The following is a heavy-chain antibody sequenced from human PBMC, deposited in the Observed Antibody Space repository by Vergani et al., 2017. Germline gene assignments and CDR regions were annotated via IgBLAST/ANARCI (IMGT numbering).Heavy chain of an antibody. J-gene: IGHJ6*03. CDR3: ARDRRVTQDYYYYMDV. V-gene: IGHV4-31*03. CDR2: IYYSGST. Sequence: QVQLQESGPGLVKPSQTLSLTCTVSGGSISSGGYYWSWIRQHPGKGLEWIGYIYYSGSTYYNPSLKSRVTISVDTSKNQFSLKLSSVTAADTAVYYCARDRRVTQDYYYYMDVWGKGTTVTVSS. CDR1: GGSISSGGYY. D-gene: IGHD4-23*01.